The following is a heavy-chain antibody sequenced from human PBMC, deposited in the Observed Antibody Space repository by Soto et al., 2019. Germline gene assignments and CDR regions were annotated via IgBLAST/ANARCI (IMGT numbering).Heavy chain of an antibody. CDR3: GVDYGDYYFDY. J-gene: IGHJ4*02. D-gene: IGHD4-17*01. Sequence: QLQLQESGPGLVKPSETLSLTCIVSGGSISSSTYYWGWIRQPPGKGLEWIGNVYYSGSTYYNPSLKSRVTISVDTSKNQFSLKLSSVTAADTAVYYCGVDYGDYYFDYWGQGTLVTVSS. V-gene: IGHV4-39*01. CDR1: GGSISSSTYY. CDR2: VYYSGST.